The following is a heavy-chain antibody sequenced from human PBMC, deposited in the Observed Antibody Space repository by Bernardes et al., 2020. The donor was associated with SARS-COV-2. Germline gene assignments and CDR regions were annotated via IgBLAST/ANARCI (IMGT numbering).Heavy chain of an antibody. CDR1: GGSISSSSYY. V-gene: IGHV4-39*01. D-gene: IGHD6-19*01. CDR2: IYYSGST. J-gene: IGHJ6*02. CDR3: ASYNIAMAGTRGYYYYGMDV. Sequence: SEPLSLTCTVSGGSISSSSYYWGWIRQPPGRGLEWIGNIYYSGSTYYNPSLKSRVTISVDTSKNQFSLRLSSVTAADSAVYYCASYNIAMAGTRGYYYYGMDVWGQGTTVTVSS.